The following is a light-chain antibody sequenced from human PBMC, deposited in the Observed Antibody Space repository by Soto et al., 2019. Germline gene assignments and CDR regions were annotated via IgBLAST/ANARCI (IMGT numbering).Light chain of an antibody. CDR3: QRYDSLPPT. Sequence: DIQMTQSPSSLSASVGDRVTITCQASHDIKKYLNWYQEKPGKAPKLLIYDASNLQTGVPSRFSGSGSATHFPFTISSLQPEDIATYYCQRYDSLPPTFGQATRLDIK. CDR1: HDIKKY. CDR2: DAS. V-gene: IGKV1-33*01. J-gene: IGKJ5*01.